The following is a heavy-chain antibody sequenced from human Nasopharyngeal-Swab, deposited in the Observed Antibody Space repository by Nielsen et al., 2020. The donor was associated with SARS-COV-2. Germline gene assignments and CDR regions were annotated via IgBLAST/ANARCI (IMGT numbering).Heavy chain of an antibody. J-gene: IGHJ3*01. CDR3: AREGGASYYDILTY. Sequence: SETLSLTCTVSGGSVGSGSYYWSWIRQPPGKGLEWIGYIYYSGSTNYNPSLKSRVTISVDTSKNQFSLKLSSVTAADTAVYYCAREGGASYYDILTYWGQGTMVTVSS. V-gene: IGHV4-61*01. CDR2: IYYSGST. D-gene: IGHD3-9*01. CDR1: GGSVGSGSYY.